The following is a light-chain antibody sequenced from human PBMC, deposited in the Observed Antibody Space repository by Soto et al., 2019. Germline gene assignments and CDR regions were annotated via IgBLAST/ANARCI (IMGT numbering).Light chain of an antibody. CDR1: QCMRNF. V-gene: IGKV1-27*01. J-gene: IGKJ3*01. CDR2: AAS. Sequence: DIQMTQSPTSLSASVGDRVTITCRASQCMRNFVAWYQQKPGKAPKLLIYAASTLQSGVPSRFSGSGSGTDFTLTINSLQPEDVATYSCQKYSSVPVFGPGTKVEIK. CDR3: QKYSSVPV.